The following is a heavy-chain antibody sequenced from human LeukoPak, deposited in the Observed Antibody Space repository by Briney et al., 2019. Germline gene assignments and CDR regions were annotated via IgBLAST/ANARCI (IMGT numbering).Heavy chain of an antibody. J-gene: IGHJ4*02. CDR1: GGSISGYY. V-gene: IGHV4-34*01. Sequence: SETLSLTCAVYGGSISGYYWSWIRQPPGKGLEWIAEIHHSGSANYNPSLKSRVTISIDTSKNQFSLKLSSVTAVDTAVYYCARKENVYYYFDYWGQGTLVTVSS. CDR2: IHHSGSA. CDR3: ARKENVYYYFDY. D-gene: IGHD3-10*01.